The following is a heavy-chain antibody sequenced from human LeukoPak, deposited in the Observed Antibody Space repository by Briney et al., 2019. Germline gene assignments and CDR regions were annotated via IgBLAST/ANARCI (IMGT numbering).Heavy chain of an antibody. D-gene: IGHD5-18*01. J-gene: IGHJ4*02. CDR2: LNSDGSIT. V-gene: IGHV3-74*01. CDR1: GVSFTTYW. CDR3: AREGTAVATNFDY. Sequence: PGGSLRLSCAASGVSFTTYWMHWVRQAPGKGLVWVSRLNSDGSITDYADSVKGRFTISRDNAKNSLYLQMNSLRAEDTAVYYCAREGTAVATNFDYWGQGTLVTVSS.